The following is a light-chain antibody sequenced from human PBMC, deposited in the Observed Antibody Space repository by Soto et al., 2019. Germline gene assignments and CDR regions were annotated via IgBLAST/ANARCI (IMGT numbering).Light chain of an antibody. Sequence: EIVMTQSPATLSVSPGERATLSCRASHSVSSNLAWYQQKPGQAPRLLIYGASTRATGIPARFSGSGSGTEFTLTISSLQSEDFAVYYCQQYNNWRTFGQGTKVDI. V-gene: IGKV3-15*01. CDR3: QQYNNWRT. J-gene: IGKJ1*01. CDR1: HSVSSN. CDR2: GAS.